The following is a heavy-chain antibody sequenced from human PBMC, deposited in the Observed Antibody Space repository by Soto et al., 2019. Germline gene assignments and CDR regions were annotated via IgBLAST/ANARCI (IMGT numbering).Heavy chain of an antibody. CDR2: IYYSGTI. V-gene: IGHV4-39*01. CDR3: ARASLAPAAVHDAFDM. CDR1: GGSISGSSFY. J-gene: IGHJ3*02. D-gene: IGHD2-2*01. Sequence: QLQLQGSGPGLEKPSETLSLTCSVCGGSISGSSFYWAWIRQPPGKGLEWIGNIYYSGTIYYNPSLKSRVTISADTSKNEFSLRLSSVTAADTAVYYCARASLAPAAVHDAFDMWGQGTMVTVSS.